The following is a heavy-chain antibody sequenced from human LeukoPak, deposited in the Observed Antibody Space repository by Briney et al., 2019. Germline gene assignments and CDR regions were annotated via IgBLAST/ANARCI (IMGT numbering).Heavy chain of an antibody. Sequence: GGSLRLSCAASGFTFSSYWMSWVRQAPGKGLEWVANIKQDGSEKYCVDSVKGRFTIPRDNAKNSLYLQMNSLRAEDTAVYYCARTYSGYDYEYYYYYYGMDVWGQGTTVTVSS. CDR3: ARTYSGYDYEYYYYYYGMDV. J-gene: IGHJ6*02. D-gene: IGHD5-12*01. CDR1: GFTFSSYW. CDR2: IKQDGSEK. V-gene: IGHV3-7*03.